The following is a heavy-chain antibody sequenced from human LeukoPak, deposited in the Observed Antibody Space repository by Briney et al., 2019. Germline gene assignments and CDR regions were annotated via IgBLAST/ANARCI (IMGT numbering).Heavy chain of an antibody. J-gene: IGHJ6*03. Sequence: GGSLRLSCAASGFTFSSYSMNWVRQAPGKGLEWVSYISSSSSNIYYADSVKGRFTISRDNAKNSLYLQMNSLRAEDTAVYYCARAPYYDFWSGPLTCYMDVWGKGTTVTVSS. CDR3: ARAPYYDFWSGPLTCYMDV. D-gene: IGHD3-3*01. CDR1: GFTFSSYS. CDR2: ISSSSSNI. V-gene: IGHV3-48*01.